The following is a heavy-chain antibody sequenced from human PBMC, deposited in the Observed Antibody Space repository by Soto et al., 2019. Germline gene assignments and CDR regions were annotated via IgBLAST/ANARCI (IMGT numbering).Heavy chain of an antibody. V-gene: IGHV3-23*01. CDR3: ARGGGYCTPTSCAIDS. Sequence: EVQLLESGGGLVQPGGSLRLSCVASRFDFSSYEMSWVRQAAGKGLEWVSRVSLTGDRTNYAGSVKGRFTVSRDNFKNALYLEMDSLRPDDTAIYYYARGGGYCTPTSCAIDSWGRGTPVTVSS. CDR1: RFDFSSYE. D-gene: IGHD2-8*01. CDR2: VSLTGDRT. J-gene: IGHJ4*02.